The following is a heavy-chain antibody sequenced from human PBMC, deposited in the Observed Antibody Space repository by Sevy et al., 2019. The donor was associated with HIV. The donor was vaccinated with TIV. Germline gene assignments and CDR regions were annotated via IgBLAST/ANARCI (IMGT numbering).Heavy chain of an antibody. J-gene: IGHJ6*02. CDR2: ISSSGSTI. Sequence: GGSLRLSCAASGFTFSDYYMSWIRQAPGKGLEWVSYISSSGSTIYYADSVKGRFTIPRDNAKNSLYLQMNSLRAEDTAVYYCARVQSSGSDYYYGMDVWGQGTTVTVSS. D-gene: IGHD3-22*01. CDR1: GFTFSDYY. CDR3: ARVQSSGSDYYYGMDV. V-gene: IGHV3-11*01.